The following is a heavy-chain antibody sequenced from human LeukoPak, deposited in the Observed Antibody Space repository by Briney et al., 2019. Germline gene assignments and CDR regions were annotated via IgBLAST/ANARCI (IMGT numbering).Heavy chain of an antibody. CDR1: GGSISSGSYY. D-gene: IGHD6-19*01. J-gene: IGHJ4*02. Sequence: PSETLSLTCTVSGGSISSGSYYWSWLRQPAGKGLEWLGRIYTSGSTNYNPSLKSRVTISVGTSKNQFSLKLSSVTAADTAVYYCARLSSGYSSGWPFDYWGQGTLVTVSS. CDR2: IYTSGST. CDR3: ARLSSGYSSGWPFDY. V-gene: IGHV4-61*02.